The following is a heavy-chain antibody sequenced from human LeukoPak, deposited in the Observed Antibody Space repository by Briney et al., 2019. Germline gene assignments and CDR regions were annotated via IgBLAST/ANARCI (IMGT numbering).Heavy chain of an antibody. Sequence: GGSLRRSCAASGFTVSSYWMSWVRQAPGKGLEWVANIKQDGSEKYYVDSVKGRFTISRDNAKNSLYLQMNSLRAEDTAVYYCARVSYYDFWSGTIHYFDYWGQGTLVTVSS. D-gene: IGHD3-3*01. CDR2: IKQDGSEK. J-gene: IGHJ4*02. V-gene: IGHV3-7*01. CDR1: GFTVSSYW. CDR3: ARVSYYDFWSGTIHYFDY.